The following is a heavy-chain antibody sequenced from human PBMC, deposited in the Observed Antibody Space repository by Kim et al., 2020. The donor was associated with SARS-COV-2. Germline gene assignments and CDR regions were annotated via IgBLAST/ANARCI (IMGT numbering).Heavy chain of an antibody. CDR2: ITGDGGTT. Sequence: GGSLRLSCAASGFTFDDYAMHWVRQAPGKGLEWVSLITGDGGTTYYADSVKGRFTISRDNSKNSLYLQMNSLRTEDTAWYYCASDIMTANYPPGWLDPWGQGTLVTVSS. J-gene: IGHJ5*02. CDR1: GFTFDDYA. CDR3: ASDIMTANYPPGWLDP. D-gene: IGHD3-9*01. V-gene: IGHV3-43*02.